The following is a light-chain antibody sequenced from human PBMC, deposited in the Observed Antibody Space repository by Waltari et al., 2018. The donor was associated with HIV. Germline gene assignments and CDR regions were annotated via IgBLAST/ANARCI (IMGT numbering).Light chain of an antibody. V-gene: IGLV7-43*01. J-gene: IGLJ3*02. CDR2: ATT. CDR1: TGPVTSGSY. Sequence: QTVVTQEPSLTVSPGGTVTLTCSSSTGPVTSGSYANWFQQKPGQPPKALVFATTKTHSWTPARVSGSLGGGSAVLMVSGVRPEDESDYYCLLDFSGFRPHWVFGGGTRLTVL. CDR3: LLDFSGFRPHWV.